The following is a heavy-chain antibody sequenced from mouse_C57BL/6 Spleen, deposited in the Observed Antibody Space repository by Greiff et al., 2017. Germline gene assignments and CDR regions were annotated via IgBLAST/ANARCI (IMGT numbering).Heavy chain of an antibody. Sequence: VQLQQSGAELVRPGASVKLSCTASGFNIKDYSMHWVKQRPEQGLEWIGRIDPEDGDTEYAPKFQGKATMTADTSSNTAYLQLSSLTSEDTAVYYCTTPYGSSYFDYWGQGTTLTVSS. V-gene: IGHV14-1*01. CDR3: TTPYGSSYFDY. CDR1: GFNIKDYS. D-gene: IGHD1-1*01. CDR2: IDPEDGDT. J-gene: IGHJ2*01.